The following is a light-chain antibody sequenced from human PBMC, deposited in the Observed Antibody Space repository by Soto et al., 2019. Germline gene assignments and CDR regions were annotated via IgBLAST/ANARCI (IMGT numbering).Light chain of an antibody. J-gene: IGKJ3*01. V-gene: IGKV1-9*01. CDR3: QQLNSYPPT. CDR1: QGISSY. CDR2: AAS. Sequence: DIQLTQSPSFLSASVGDRVTITCRASQGISSYLAWYQQKPVKAPKLLIYAASTLQSGVPSRFSGSGSGTEFTLTISSLQPEDFATYYCQQLNSYPPTFGPGTKVDIK.